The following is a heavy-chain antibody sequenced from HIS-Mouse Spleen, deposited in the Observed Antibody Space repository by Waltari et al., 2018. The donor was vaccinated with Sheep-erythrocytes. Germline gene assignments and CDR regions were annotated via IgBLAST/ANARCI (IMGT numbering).Heavy chain of an antibody. D-gene: IGHD1-26*01. CDR2: ISSSSSYI. V-gene: IGHV3-21*01. CDR3: ARLASGATFDY. J-gene: IGHJ4*02. CDR1: GFTFSSYS. Sequence: EVQLVESGGGLVKPGGSLRLSCAASGFTFSSYSMNWVRQAPGKGLGWVSYISSSSSYIYYADSGKGRFTNSRDNAKNSLYLQMNSLRAEDTAVYYCARLASGATFDYWGQGTLVTVSS.